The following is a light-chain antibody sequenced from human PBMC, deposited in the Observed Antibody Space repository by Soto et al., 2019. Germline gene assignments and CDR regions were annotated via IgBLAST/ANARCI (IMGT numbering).Light chain of an antibody. J-gene: IGKJ3*01. Sequence: EIVLTQSPGTLSLSPGERATLSCRASQSVSSSYLAWYQQKPGQAPRLLIYGTSNRATGIPDRFSGSGSGTDFTLTISRLEPEDFALYYCQQPVLSPFTFGPGTKVHIK. V-gene: IGKV3-20*01. CDR2: GTS. CDR3: QQPVLSPFT. CDR1: QSVSSSY.